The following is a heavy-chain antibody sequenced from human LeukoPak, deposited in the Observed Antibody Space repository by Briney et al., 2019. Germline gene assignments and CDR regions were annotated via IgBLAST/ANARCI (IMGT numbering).Heavy chain of an antibody. CDR1: GFTVSSNY. J-gene: IGHJ4*02. V-gene: IGHV3-66*02. Sequence: HPGVSLRLSCAASGFTVSSNYMSWVRQAPGKGLEWVSVIYSGGSTYYADSVKGRFTISRDNSKNTLYLQMNSLRAEDTAVYYCARASQTGTYDYWGQGTLVTVSS. D-gene: IGHD1-7*01. CDR3: ARASQTGTYDY. CDR2: IYSGGST.